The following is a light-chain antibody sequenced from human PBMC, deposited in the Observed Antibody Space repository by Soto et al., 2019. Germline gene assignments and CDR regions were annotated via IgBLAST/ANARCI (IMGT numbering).Light chain of an antibody. V-gene: IGKV1-39*01. CDR3: QQSISVPPA. Sequence: DIQVPLAPSSLSAAVGPRVTMSGRASQSISTYLNWHQHKPGKAPNHLISTPSTLQSGVPSGFSGSGSGTNFTLAISDLHPEDFATYSCQQSISVPPAFGQGTRLEIK. J-gene: IGKJ5*01. CDR1: QSISTY. CDR2: TPS.